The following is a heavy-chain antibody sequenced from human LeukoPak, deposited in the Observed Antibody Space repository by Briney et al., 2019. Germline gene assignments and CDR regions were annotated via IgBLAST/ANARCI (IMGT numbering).Heavy chain of an antibody. CDR1: GGSISSYY. J-gene: IGHJ6*02. D-gene: IGHD6-13*01. Sequence: PSETLSLTCTVSGGSISSYYWSWIRQPPGKGLEWIGYIYYSGSTNYNPSLKSRVTISVDTSKNQFSLKLSSVTAADTAVYHCARHSSSSVNYYYGMDVWGQGTTVTVSS. V-gene: IGHV4-59*08. CDR2: IYYSGST. CDR3: ARHSSSSVNYYYGMDV.